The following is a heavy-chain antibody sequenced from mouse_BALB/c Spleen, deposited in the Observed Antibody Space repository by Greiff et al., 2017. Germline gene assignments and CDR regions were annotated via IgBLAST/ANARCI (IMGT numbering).Heavy chain of an antibody. D-gene: IGHD2-4*01. CDR3: AKRIYYDYDDYAMDY. J-gene: IGHJ4*01. CDR1: GFSLTSYG. CDR2: IWRGGST. V-gene: IGHV2-5-1*01. Sequence: QVQLKESGPSLVQPSQSLSITCTVSGFSLTSYGVHWVRQSPGKGLEWLGVIWRGGSTDYNAAFMSRLSITKDNSKSQVFFKMNSLQADDTAIYYCAKRIYYDYDDYAMDYWGQGTSVTVSS.